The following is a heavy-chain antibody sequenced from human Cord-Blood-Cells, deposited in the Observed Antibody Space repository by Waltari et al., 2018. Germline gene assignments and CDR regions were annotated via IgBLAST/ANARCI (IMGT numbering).Heavy chain of an antibody. CDR2: RWYDGSNK. CDR3: ARVILTGDAFDI. CDR1: GFTFSSYG. J-gene: IGHJ3*02. D-gene: IGHD7-27*01. Sequence: QVQLVESGGGVVQPGRSLRLSCAASGFTFSSYGMHWVRQAPGKGLEWVAVRWYDGSNKYYADSVKGRFTISRDNSKNTLYLQMNSLRAEDTAVYYCARVILTGDAFDIWGQGTMVTVSS. V-gene: IGHV3-33*01.